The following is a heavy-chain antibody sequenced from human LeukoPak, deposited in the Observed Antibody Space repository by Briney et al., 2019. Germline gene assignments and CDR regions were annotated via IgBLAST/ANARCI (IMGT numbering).Heavy chain of an antibody. D-gene: IGHD2-8*01. V-gene: IGHV4-59*01. CDR3: ARGYCTNGVCYRYDAFGI. CDR1: GGSISSYY. Sequence: SETLSLTCTVSGGSISSYYWSWIRQPPGKGLEWIGYIYYSGSTNYNPSLKRRVTISVDTSKNQFSLKLSSVTAADTAVYYCARGYCTNGVCYRYDAFGIWGQGTMVTVSS. J-gene: IGHJ3*02. CDR2: IYYSGST.